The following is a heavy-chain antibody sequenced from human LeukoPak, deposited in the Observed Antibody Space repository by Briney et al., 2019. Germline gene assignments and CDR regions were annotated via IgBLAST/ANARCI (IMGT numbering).Heavy chain of an antibody. J-gene: IGHJ3*02. CDR2: ISDSGGST. V-gene: IGHV3-23*01. D-gene: IGHD2-2*03. CDR1: GFTFSSYA. Sequence: PGGSLRLSCAASGFTFSSYAMSWVRQAPGKGLEWVSAISDSGGSTYYADSVKGRFTISRDNTKNTLYLQMNSLRAEDSAVYYCAKSGYCSSTSCYVVNAFDIWGQGTMVTVSS. CDR3: AKSGYCSSTSCYVVNAFDI.